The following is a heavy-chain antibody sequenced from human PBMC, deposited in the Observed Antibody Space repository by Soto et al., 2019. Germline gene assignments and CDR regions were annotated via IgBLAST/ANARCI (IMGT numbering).Heavy chain of an antibody. V-gene: IGHV5-51*01. D-gene: IGHD3-3*02. CDR2: IYPGDSDT. CDR1: GYTFSTYW. CDR3: AKRSLSNAGRYLDF. Sequence: PGASLKISCKGLGYTFSTYWIGWVRQMPGKGLEWMGVIYPGDSDTRYSPSFQGQVTISADKSISTAFLQWSSLKASDTAMYYCAKRSLSNAGRYLDFWGQGTLVTVSS. J-gene: IGHJ4*02.